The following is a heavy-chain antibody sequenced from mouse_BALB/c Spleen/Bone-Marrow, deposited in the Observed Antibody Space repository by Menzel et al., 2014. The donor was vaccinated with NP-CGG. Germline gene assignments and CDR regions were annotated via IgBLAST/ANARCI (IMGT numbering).Heavy chain of an antibody. V-gene: IGHV1-26*01. D-gene: IGHD2-14*01. CDR3: AMGVRLYWYFDV. CDR2: INPINGDT. J-gene: IGHJ1*01. Sequence: EVQLQQSGPELVKPGASVKMSCKASGYTFTDCYMKWVKQSHGESLEWIGDINPINGDTFYNQKFKGKATLTVDKSSSTAYMQLDSLTSEDSAVYYCAMGVRLYWYFDVWGAGTTVTVSS. CDR1: GYTFTDCY.